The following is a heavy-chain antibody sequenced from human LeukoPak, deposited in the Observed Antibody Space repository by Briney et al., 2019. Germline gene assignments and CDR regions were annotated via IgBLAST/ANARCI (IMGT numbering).Heavy chain of an antibody. CDR1: GGSISSSNW. D-gene: IGHD6-13*01. Sequence: PSGTLSLTCAVSGGSISSSNWWSWVRQPPGKGLEWVGEIYHSGSTNYNPSLRSRVTISVDRSKNQFSLRLSSVTAADTAVYYCARGAAAINWFDPWGQGTLVTVSS. CDR3: ARGAAAINWFDP. J-gene: IGHJ5*02. CDR2: IYHSGST. V-gene: IGHV4-4*02.